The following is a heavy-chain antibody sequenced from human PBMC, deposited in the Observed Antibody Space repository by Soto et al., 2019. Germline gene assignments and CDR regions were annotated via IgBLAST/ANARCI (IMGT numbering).Heavy chain of an antibody. J-gene: IGHJ4*02. V-gene: IGHV1-18*01. CDR3: ARDRATYYDFWSGSA. CDR1: GYTFTSYG. Sequence: QVQLVQSGAEVKKPGASVKVSCKASGYTFTSYGISWVRQAPGQGLEWMGWISAYNGNTNYAQKLQGRVTMTTDTSTSTAYMELSSLRSDDTAVYYCARDRATYYDFWSGSAWGQGTLVTVSS. CDR2: ISAYNGNT. D-gene: IGHD3-3*01.